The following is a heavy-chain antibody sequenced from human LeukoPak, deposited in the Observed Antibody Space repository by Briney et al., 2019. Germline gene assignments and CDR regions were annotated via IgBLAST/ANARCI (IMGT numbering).Heavy chain of an antibody. CDR3: ARVASTTCDCPDYFDY. CDR1: GYTFTTFG. V-gene: IGHV1-18*01. Sequence: ASVMVSCKASGYTFTTFGITWVRQAPGQGLEWMGWISAYTGNTNYAPKFQGRVTMTTDTSTSTAHMELRSLTSDDTAVYYCARVASTTCDCPDYFDYWGQGTLVTVSS. CDR2: ISAYTGNT. J-gene: IGHJ4*02. D-gene: IGHD2-2*01.